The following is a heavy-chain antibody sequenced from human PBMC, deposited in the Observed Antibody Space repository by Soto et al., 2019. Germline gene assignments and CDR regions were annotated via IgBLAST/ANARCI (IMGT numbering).Heavy chain of an antibody. CDR2: ISAYNGNT. V-gene: IGHV1-18*01. CDR3: ESGTTVETWSY. Sequence: QVQLLQSGAEVKKPGASVKVSCKASGYTFTSYGIIWVRQAPGQGLEWMGWISAYNGNTNNAQKLQVRVTMTTDTSTSTAYMEMRMMRADDTAVDDCESGTTVETWSYWGQGTLVTVSS. D-gene: IGHD4-17*01. J-gene: IGHJ4*01. CDR1: GYTFTSYG.